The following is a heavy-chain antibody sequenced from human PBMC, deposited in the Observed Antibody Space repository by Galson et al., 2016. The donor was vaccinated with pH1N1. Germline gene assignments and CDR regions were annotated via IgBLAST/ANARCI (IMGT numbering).Heavy chain of an antibody. CDR1: GFRFDDYA. D-gene: IGHD5-18*01. Sequence: LRLSCAASGFRFDDYAIHWVRQVPGKGLEWVSGISWNSGRIGYADSVKGRFTISRDNAKNSLYLQMNSLRAEDMALYYCAKDRKSYGYVESSAFDIWGRGTIVTVSS. CDR2: ISWNSGRI. CDR3: AKDRKSYGYVESSAFDI. J-gene: IGHJ3*02. V-gene: IGHV3-9*03.